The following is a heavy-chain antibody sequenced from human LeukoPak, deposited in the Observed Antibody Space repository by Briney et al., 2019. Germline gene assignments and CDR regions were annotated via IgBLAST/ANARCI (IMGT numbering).Heavy chain of an antibody. V-gene: IGHV3-9*01. Sequence: GRSLRLSCAASGFTFDDYAMHWVRQAPGKGLEWVSGISWNSGSIGYADSVKGRFTISRDNAKNSLYLQMSSLRAEDTALYYCAKGFEYQLLTEFDYWGQGTLVTVSS. CDR1: GFTFDDYA. D-gene: IGHD2-2*01. CDR2: ISWNSGSI. CDR3: AKGFEYQLLTEFDY. J-gene: IGHJ4*02.